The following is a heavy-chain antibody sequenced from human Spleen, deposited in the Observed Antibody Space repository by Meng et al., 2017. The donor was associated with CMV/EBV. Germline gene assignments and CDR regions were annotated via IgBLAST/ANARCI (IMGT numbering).Heavy chain of an antibody. V-gene: IGHV3-49*04. CDR3: TRGYCSSTSCYRDYYYGMDV. J-gene: IGHJ6*02. D-gene: IGHD2-2*02. Sequence: GGSLRLSCTASGFTFGDYAMSWVRQAPGKGLEWVGFIRSKAYGGTTEYAASVKGRFTISRDDSKSIAYLQMNSLKTEDTAVYYCTRGYCSSTSCYRDYYYGMDVWGQGTLVTVSS. CDR1: GFTFGDYA. CDR2: IRSKAYGGTT.